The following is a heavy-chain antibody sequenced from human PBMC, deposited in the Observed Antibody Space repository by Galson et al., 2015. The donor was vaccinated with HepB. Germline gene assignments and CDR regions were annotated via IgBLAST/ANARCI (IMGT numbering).Heavy chain of an antibody. CDR2: IFWDDDK. Sequence: PALVKPTQTLTLTCTFSGFSLSTSGVGVGWIRQPPGQALEWLALIFWDDDKRYSPSLKSRLTITKDTSKNQVVLTMTNMDPVDTATYYCAHRAVAADAFDIWGQGSMVTVSS. V-gene: IGHV2-5*02. CDR1: GFSLSTSGVG. J-gene: IGHJ3*02. CDR3: AHRAVAADAFDI. D-gene: IGHD6-13*01.